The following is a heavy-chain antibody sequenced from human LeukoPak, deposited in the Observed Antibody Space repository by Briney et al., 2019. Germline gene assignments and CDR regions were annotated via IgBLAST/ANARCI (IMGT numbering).Heavy chain of an antibody. D-gene: IGHD3-10*01. V-gene: IGHV3-9*01. CDR2: ISWNSGAI. Sequence: GGSLRLSCVGSGFNFEDYALHWVRNIPGKGLEWVTGISWNSGAIGFVESVRGRFPISRDNAKNSVYLQMNSLRPEDTALYYCAKDTTDIRGADVFHIWGQGTMVTVSS. J-gene: IGHJ3*02. CDR1: GFNFEDYA. CDR3: AKDTTDIRGADVFHI.